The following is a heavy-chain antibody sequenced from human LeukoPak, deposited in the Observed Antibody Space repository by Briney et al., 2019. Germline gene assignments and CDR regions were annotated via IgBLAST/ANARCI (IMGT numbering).Heavy chain of an antibody. Sequence: PGGSLRLSCEASGFTLSSHGMHWVRQAPGKGPEWVAYDGTNKNYADPFKGRFTISRDNSKNMLYLQMNSLTPEDTAVYYCARVGPHYDFDWWGQGTLVTVSS. D-gene: IGHD3-3*01. CDR2: DGTNK. V-gene: IGHV3-30*02. CDR1: GFTLSSHG. CDR3: ARVGPHYDFDW. J-gene: IGHJ4*02.